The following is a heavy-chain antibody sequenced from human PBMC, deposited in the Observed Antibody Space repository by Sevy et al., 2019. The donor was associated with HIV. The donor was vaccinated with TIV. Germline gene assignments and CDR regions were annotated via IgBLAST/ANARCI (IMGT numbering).Heavy chain of an antibody. CDR2: ISYHGRNK. CDR3: ARDFTGYNGMDV. J-gene: IGHJ6*02. Sequence: GGSLRLSCTASGFTFTTHGMHWVRQAPGKGLEWVAVISYHGRNKFYGSSVEGRFTISRDNSKKTLYLQMNSLTTEDTDVYYCARDFTGYNGMDVWGQGTMVTVSS. CDR1: GFTFTTHG. V-gene: IGHV3-30*03. D-gene: IGHD3-9*01.